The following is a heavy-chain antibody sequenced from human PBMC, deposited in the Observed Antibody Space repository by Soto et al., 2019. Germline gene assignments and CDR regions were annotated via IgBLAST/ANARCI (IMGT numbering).Heavy chain of an antibody. D-gene: IGHD3-16*01. CDR3: ARHADYDYIWGSSRLSAFDI. CDR2: IYYSGST. V-gene: IGHV4-39*01. J-gene: IGHJ3*02. CDR1: GGSISSSSYY. Sequence: SETLSLTCTVSGGSISSSSYYWGWIRQPPGKGLEWIGSIYYSGSTYYNPSLKSRVTISVDTSKNQFSLKLSSVTAADTAVYYCARHADYDYIWGSSRLSAFDIWGQGTMVTVSS.